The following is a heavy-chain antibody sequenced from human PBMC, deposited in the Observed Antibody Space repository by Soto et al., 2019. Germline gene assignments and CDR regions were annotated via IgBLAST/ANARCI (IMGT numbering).Heavy chain of an antibody. V-gene: IGHV4-59*01. J-gene: IGHJ6*02. CDR3: AREGTTVDSYYYYGMDV. CDR2: IYYSGST. D-gene: IGHD1-1*01. Sequence: QVQLQESGPGLVKPSETLSLTCTVSGGSISSYYWSWIRQPPGKGLEWIGYIYYSGSTNYNPSLTSRVTISVDTSKNRFSPKRSSVPAADTAVYYCAREGTTVDSYYYYGMDVWGQGTTVTVSS. CDR1: GGSISSYY.